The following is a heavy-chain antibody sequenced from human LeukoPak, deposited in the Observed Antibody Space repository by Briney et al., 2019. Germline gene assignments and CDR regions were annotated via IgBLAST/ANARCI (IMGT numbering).Heavy chain of an antibody. J-gene: IGHJ4*02. CDR3: ATNYQPLNPFDY. CDR1: GGTFSSYA. D-gene: IGHD2-2*01. V-gene: IGHV1-69*05. CDR2: IIPIFGTA. Sequence: VKVSCKASGGTFSSYAISRVRQAPGQGLEWMGGIIPIFGTANYAQKFQGRVTITTDESTSTAYMELSSLRSEDTAVYYCATNYQPLNPFDYWGQGTLVTVSS.